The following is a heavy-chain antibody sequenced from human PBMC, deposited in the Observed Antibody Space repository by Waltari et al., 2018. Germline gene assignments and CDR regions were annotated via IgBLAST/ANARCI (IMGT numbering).Heavy chain of an antibody. CDR3: ARWGLTGDWGVHDY. D-gene: IGHD7-27*01. J-gene: IGHJ4*02. CDR1: GFTVSSHY. V-gene: IGHV3-53*04. CDR2: IYSGGST. Sequence: EVQLVESGGGLVQPGGSLRLSCAASGFTVSSHYMSWVRPAPGKGLEWVSVIYSGGSTYYADSVKGRFTISRHNSKNTLYLQMNSLRAEDTAVYYCARWGLTGDWGVHDYWGQGTLVTVSS.